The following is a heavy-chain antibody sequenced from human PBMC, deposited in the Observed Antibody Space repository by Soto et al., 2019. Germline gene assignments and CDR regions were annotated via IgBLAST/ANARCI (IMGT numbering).Heavy chain of an antibody. Sequence: SETLSLTCTVSGGSISSYYWSWIRQPPGKGLEWIGYIYYSGSTNYNPSLKSRVTISVDTSKNQFSLKLSSVTAADTAVYYCARHLIAAAGTFDYWGQGTLVTVSS. CDR3: ARHLIAAAGTFDY. J-gene: IGHJ4*02. V-gene: IGHV4-59*08. CDR2: IYYSGST. D-gene: IGHD6-13*01. CDR1: GGSISSYY.